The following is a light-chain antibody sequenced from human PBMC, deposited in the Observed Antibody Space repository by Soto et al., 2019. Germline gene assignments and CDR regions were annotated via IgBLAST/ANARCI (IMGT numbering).Light chain of an antibody. CDR1: QFVSSGY. Sequence: EIVLTQSPGSLSLSPGEGATLSCRASQFVSSGYLAWYQQRPGQPPRVLIYGASRRATGIPDRFSGSGSGTDCTLTISRLEPEDSAVYYWQQYGSSPLTFGGGTKVEIK. CDR3: QQYGSSPLT. CDR2: GAS. V-gene: IGKV3-20*01. J-gene: IGKJ4*01.